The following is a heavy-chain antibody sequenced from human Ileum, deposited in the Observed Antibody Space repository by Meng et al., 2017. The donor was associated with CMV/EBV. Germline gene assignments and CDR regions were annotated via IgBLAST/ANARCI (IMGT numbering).Heavy chain of an antibody. CDR2: INPNSGNT. J-gene: IGHJ3*02. V-gene: IGHV1-8*01. CDR3: TRGRSGDI. D-gene: IGHD3-10*01. CDR1: GDTVTSQD. Sequence: ASVKVSCKASGDTVTSQDVNWVRQATGQGLEWMGWINPNSGNTGYAPKFRDRVTMTRNTSMSTAYMELSSLTSEDTAVCCCTRGRSGDIWGQGTMVTVSS.